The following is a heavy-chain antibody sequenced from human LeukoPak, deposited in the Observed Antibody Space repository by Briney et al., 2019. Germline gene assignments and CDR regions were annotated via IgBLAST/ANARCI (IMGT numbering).Heavy chain of an antibody. V-gene: IGHV4-34*01. CDR2: INHSGST. CDR1: GGSFSGYY. J-gene: IGHJ6*03. CDR3: ARVYYYYMDV. Sequence: KPSETLSLTCAVYGGSFSGYYWSWIRQPPGKGLEWIREINHSGSTNYNPSLKSRVTISVDTSKNQFSLKLSSVTAADTAVYYCARVYYYYMDVWGKGTTVTVSS.